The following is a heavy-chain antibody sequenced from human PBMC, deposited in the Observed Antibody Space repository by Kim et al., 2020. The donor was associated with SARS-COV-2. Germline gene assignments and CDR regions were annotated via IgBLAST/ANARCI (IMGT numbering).Heavy chain of an antibody. CDR2: INTNTGNP. D-gene: IGHD1-1*01. V-gene: IGHV7-4-1*02. CDR3: ARGGFTGNFFDY. CDR1: GYTFTSYS. Sequence: ASVKVSCKASGYTFTSYSMNWVRQAPGQGLEWMGWINTNTGNPTYAQGFTGRFVFSLDTYVSTAYLQITSLKTEDTAVYYCARGGFTGNFFDYWGQGTLV. J-gene: IGHJ4*02.